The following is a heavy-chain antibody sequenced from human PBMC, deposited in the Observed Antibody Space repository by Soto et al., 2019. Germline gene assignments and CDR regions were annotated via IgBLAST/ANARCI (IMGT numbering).Heavy chain of an antibody. V-gene: IGHV1-46*01. CDR1: GYTFTSYY. CDR2: FNPTGDTA. Sequence: QVQLVQSGAAVKKPGASVKASCKASGYTFTSYYIHWVRQPPGQGLEWMGIFNPTGDTASYAQKLQGRVTKTRDTSTGTAYMELGSLRSEDTAVYYCARGGRIVDTGIGYYYYHAMDVWGQGTTVTVS. CDR3: ARGGRIVDTGIGYYYYHAMDV. D-gene: IGHD5-18*01. J-gene: IGHJ6*02.